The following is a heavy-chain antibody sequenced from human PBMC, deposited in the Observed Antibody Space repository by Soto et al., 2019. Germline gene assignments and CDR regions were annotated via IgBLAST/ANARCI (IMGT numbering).Heavy chain of an antibody. D-gene: IGHD3-22*01. J-gene: IGHJ5*02. CDR2: IIPIFGTA. CDR1: GGTFSSYA. V-gene: IGHV1-69*13. CDR3: ARESRPPYYYDSRGREFDP. Sequence: ASVKVSRKASGGTFSSYAISWVRQAPGQGLEWMGGIIPIFGTANYAQKFQGRVTITADESTSTAYMELSSLRSEDTAVYYCARESRPPYYYDSRGREFDPWGQGTLVTVSS.